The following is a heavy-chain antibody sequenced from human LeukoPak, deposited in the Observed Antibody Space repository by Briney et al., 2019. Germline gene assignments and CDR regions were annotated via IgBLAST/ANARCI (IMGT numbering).Heavy chain of an antibody. CDR2: IKQDGSDK. V-gene: IGHV3-7*01. CDR3: ARDKSVGASLFDY. CDR1: GFTFSNYW. D-gene: IGHD1-26*01. J-gene: IGHJ4*02. Sequence: GGSLRLPCAASGFTFSNYWINWVRQAPGKGLEWVANIKQDGSDKYYVDSVKGRFTISRDNAKNSLYLQMNSLRAEDTAVYYCARDKSVGASLFDYWGQGTLVTVSS.